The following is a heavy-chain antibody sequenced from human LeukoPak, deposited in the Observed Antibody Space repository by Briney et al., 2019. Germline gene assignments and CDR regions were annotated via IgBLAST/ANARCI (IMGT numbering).Heavy chain of an antibody. CDR1: GFTFSSYA. V-gene: IGHV3-23*01. CDR3: AKGFNYYDSSGYYREIDY. J-gene: IGHJ4*02. Sequence: GGSLRLSCAASGFTFSSYAMSWVRQAPGKGLEWVSAISDSGGSTYYADSVKGRFTISRDNSKNTLYLQMNSLRAEDTAVYYCAKGFNYYDSSGYYREIDYWGQGTLVTVSS. CDR2: ISDSGGST. D-gene: IGHD3-22*01.